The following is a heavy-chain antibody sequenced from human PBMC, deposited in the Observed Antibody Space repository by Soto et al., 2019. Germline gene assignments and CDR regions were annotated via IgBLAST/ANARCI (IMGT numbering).Heavy chain of an antibody. V-gene: IGHV1-2*04. CDR1: GETLTSSF. J-gene: IGHJ6*02. CDR3: ARSRAGQDGGYYYYYGMDV. D-gene: IGHD6-19*01. Sequence: APVKVGSEASGETLTSSFMAVVRKAPGQRLEWMGWINPNSGGTNYAQKFQGWVTMTRDTSISTAYMELSRLRSDDTAVYYCARSRAGQDGGYYYYYGMDVWGQGTTVTVSS. CDR2: INPNSGGT.